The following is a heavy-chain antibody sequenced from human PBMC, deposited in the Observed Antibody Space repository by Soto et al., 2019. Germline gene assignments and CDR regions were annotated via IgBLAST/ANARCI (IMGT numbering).Heavy chain of an antibody. D-gene: IGHD5-12*01. CDR2: IVVGSGNT. J-gene: IGHJ6*02. V-gene: IGHV1-58*01. CDR1: GFTFTSSA. Sequence: QMQLVQSGPEVKKPGTSVKVSCKASGFTFTSSAVQWVRQARGQSLEWLGWIVVGSGNTNYAQKFQERVTITRDMSTSTAYMELSSLRSEDTAVYYCAAPWLSTPDPGYYGMDVWGQGTTVTVSS. CDR3: AAPWLSTPDPGYYGMDV.